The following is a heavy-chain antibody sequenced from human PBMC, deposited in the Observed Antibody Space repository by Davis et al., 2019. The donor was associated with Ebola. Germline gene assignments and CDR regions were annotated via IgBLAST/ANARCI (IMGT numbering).Heavy chain of an antibody. D-gene: IGHD3-10*01. CDR1: GFTFSDYY. Sequence: SLKISCAASGFTFSDYYMSWIRQAPGKGLEWVSGISWNSGSIGYADSVKGRFTISRDNAKNSLYLQMNSLRAEDTAVYYCAGETYYYYYGMDVWGQGTTVTVSS. V-gene: IGHV3-9*01. CDR3: AGETYYYYYGMDV. CDR2: ISWNSGSI. J-gene: IGHJ6*02.